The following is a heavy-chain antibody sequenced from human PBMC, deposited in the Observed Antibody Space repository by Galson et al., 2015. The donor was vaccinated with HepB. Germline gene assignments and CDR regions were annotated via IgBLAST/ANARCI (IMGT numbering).Heavy chain of an antibody. CDR1: GYTLTELS. Sequence: SVKVSCKVSGYTLTELSMHWVRQAPGKGLEWMGGFDPEDGETIYAQKFQGRVTMTEDTSTDTAYMELSSLRSEDTAVYYCATDRWGSPMVRGPLYYYYGMDVWGQGTTVTVSS. CDR3: ATDRWGSPMVRGPLYYYYGMDV. D-gene: IGHD3-10*01. CDR2: FDPEDGET. V-gene: IGHV1-24*01. J-gene: IGHJ6*02.